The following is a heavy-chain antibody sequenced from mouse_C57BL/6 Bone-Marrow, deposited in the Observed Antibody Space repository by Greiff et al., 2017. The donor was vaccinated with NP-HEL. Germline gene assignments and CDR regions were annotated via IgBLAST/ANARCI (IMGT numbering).Heavy chain of an antibody. V-gene: IGHV1-15*01. J-gene: IGHJ1*03. CDR2: IDPETGGT. CDR1: GYTFTDYE. CDR3: TRSDYSKRYFDV. Sequence: ESGAELVRPGASVTLSCKASGYTFTDYEMHWVKQTPVHGLEWIGAIDPETGGTAYNQKFKGKAILTADKSSSTAYMELRSLTSEDSAVYYCTRSDYSKRYFDVWGTGTTVTVSS. D-gene: IGHD2-5*01.